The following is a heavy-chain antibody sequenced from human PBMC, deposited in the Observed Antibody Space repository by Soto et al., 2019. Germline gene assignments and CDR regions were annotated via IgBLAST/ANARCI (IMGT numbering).Heavy chain of an antibody. CDR3: AIAAAGKGLKLERLAPYYYYYMDV. CDR2: IYPGDSDT. V-gene: IGHV5-51*03. Sequence: EVQLVQSGAEVKKPGESLKISCKGSGYSFTSYWIGWVRQMPGKGLEWMGIIYPGDSDTRYSPSFQGQVTISADKSISTAYLQWSSLKASDTAMYYCAIAAAGKGLKLERLAPYYYYYMDVWGKGTTVTVSS. D-gene: IGHD6-13*01. J-gene: IGHJ6*03. CDR1: GYSFTSYW.